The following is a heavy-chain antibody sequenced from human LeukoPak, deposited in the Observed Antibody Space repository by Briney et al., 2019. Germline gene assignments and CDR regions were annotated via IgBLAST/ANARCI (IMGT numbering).Heavy chain of an antibody. CDR3: ARGVTMVRGVIYYYYYYMDV. CDR1: GGSITIHTYY. Sequence: PSETLSLTCTVSGGSITIHTYYWSWIRQPPGKGLEWIGEINHSGSTNYNPSLKSRVTISVDTSKNQFSLKLSSVTAADTAVYYCARGVTMVRGVIYYYYYYMDVWGKGTTVTVSS. CDR2: INHSGST. J-gene: IGHJ6*03. V-gene: IGHV4-39*07. D-gene: IGHD3-10*01.